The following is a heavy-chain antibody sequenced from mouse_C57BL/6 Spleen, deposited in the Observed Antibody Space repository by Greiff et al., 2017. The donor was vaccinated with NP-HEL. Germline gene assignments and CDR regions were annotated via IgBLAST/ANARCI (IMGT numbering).Heavy chain of an antibody. J-gene: IGHJ3*01. CDR2: IDPEDGET. CDR3: ARKGIYYDFLYAY. Sequence: VQLQQSGAELVKPGASVKLSCTASGFNIKDYYMHWVKQRTEQGLEWIGRIDPEDGETKYAPKFQGKATITADPSSNTAYLQLSSLTSEDTAVYYCARKGIYYDFLYAYWGQGTLVTVSA. CDR1: GFNIKDYY. V-gene: IGHV14-2*01. D-gene: IGHD2-4*01.